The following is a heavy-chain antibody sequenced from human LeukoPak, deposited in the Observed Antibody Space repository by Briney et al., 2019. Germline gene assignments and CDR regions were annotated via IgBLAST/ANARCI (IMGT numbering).Heavy chain of an antibody. J-gene: IGHJ4*02. CDR3: ARDLLPMTKAGVVND. CDR2: VLPIFGIT. D-gene: IGHD3-3*01. Sequence: SVKVSCKASGGSFSSYGISWVRQAPGQGLEWMGGVLPIFGITNYAQRFQGRVTITADESRSTAYMELSSLTSDDTAVYYCARDLLPMTKAGVVNDWGQGSQVIVSS. CDR1: GGSFSSYG. V-gene: IGHV1-69*13.